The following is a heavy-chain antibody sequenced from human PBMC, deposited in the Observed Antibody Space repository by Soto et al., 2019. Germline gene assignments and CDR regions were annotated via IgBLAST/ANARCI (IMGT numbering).Heavy chain of an antibody. D-gene: IGHD3-9*01. V-gene: IGHV3-33*01. CDR1: GFTFSSYG. Sequence: GGSLRLSCAASGFTFSSYGLHWVRQAPGKGLEWVALIWYDGSNKYYADSVKGRSTISRDNSKNTLDLQMNSLSAEDTAVYYCARGTGHYYYRMDGGGQGTTVTVSS. CDR3: ARGTGHYYYRMDG. J-gene: IGHJ6*02. CDR2: IWYDGSNK.